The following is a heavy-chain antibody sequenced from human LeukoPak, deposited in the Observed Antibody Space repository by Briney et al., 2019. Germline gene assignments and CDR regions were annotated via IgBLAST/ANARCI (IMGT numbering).Heavy chain of an antibody. D-gene: IGHD2-8*01. J-gene: IGHJ6*02. CDR3: AAGYCTNGVCYPLYYYYGMDV. V-gene: IGHV1-69*13. CDR1: GGTFISYA. Sequence: ASVKVSCKASGGTFISYAISWVRQAPGQGLEWMGGIIPIFGTANYAQKFQGRVTITADESTSTAYMELSSLRSEDTAVYYCAAGYCTNGVCYPLYYYYGMDVWGQGTTVAVSS. CDR2: IIPIFGTA.